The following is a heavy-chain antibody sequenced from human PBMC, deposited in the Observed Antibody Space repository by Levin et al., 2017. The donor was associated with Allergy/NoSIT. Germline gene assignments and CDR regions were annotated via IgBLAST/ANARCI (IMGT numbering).Heavy chain of an antibody. J-gene: IGHJ4*02. V-gene: IGHV3-48*04. CDR1: GFTVSSYG. Sequence: PGGSLRLSCAASGFTVSSYGMHWVRQAPGKGLEWVSYIRTDGYNVHYADSVKGRFTISRDDAMNSLSLQLYSLRVEDTAVYFCARDFRWSCDSWGPGTLVTVSS. CDR2: IRTDGYNV. CDR3: ARDFRWSCDS. D-gene: IGHD5-24*01.